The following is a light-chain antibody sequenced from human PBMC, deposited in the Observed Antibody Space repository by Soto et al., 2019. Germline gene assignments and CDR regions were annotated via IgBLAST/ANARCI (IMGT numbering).Light chain of an antibody. J-gene: IGLJ2*01. Sequence: QSALTQPASVSGSPGQSITMSCTGSSSDVGGYNYVSWYQQYPGKAPKLIIYDVNNRPSGTSDRFSGSKSGNTASLTISGLRAEDEADYYCSSYTDSTISVEFGGGTKLTVL. CDR2: DVN. CDR3: SSYTDSTISVE. V-gene: IGLV2-14*01. CDR1: SSDVGGYNY.